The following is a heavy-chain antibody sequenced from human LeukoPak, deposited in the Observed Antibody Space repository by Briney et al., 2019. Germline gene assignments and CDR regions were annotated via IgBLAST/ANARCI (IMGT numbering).Heavy chain of an antibody. CDR1: GFTFDTYA. V-gene: IGHV3-23*01. Sequence: GGSLRLSCAASGFTFDTYAMTWVRQAPGKGLEWVSSIIGTGGTLYADSVKGRFTISRDNSKNTRYLQGNSLRVEDTAIYYCACQREYCSSGRCYFDHWGQGTLVTVSS. D-gene: IGHD2-2*01. CDR2: IIGTGGT. CDR3: ACQREYCSSGRCYFDH. J-gene: IGHJ4*02.